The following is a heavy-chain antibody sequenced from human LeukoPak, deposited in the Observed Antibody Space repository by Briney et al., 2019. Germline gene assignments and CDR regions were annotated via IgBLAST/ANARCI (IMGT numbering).Heavy chain of an antibody. D-gene: IGHD4-17*01. J-gene: IGHJ4*02. V-gene: IGHV1-69*05. CDR1: GGTFSSYA. Sequence: SVKVSCKASGGTFSSYAISWVRQAPGQGLEWMGGIIPIFGTANYAQKFQGRVTITTDESTSTAYMELSSLRSEDTAVYYCASQSNYGDYSYDYWGQGTLVTVSS. CDR3: ASQSNYGDYSYDY. CDR2: IIPIFGTA.